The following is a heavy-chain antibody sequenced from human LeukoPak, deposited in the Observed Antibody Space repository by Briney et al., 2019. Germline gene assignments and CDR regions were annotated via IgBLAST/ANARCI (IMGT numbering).Heavy chain of an antibody. D-gene: IGHD4-17*01. V-gene: IGHV3-21*01. CDR3: ARDYYGDYAFDH. J-gene: IGHJ4*02. CDR1: GFTFSGYD. Sequence: GGSLRLSCAASGFTFSGYDMNWVRQAPGKGLEWVSSISSTGSYIYYADSVKGRFTISRDNAKNSLFLQMNSLRAEDTAIYYCARDYYGDYAFDHWGQGALVTVSS. CDR2: ISSTGSYI.